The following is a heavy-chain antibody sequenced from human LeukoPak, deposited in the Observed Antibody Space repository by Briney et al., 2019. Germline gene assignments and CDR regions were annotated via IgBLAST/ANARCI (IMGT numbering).Heavy chain of an antibody. Sequence: GGSLRLSCVASGFTFSSYWMTWVRQAPGKGLEWVANIKRDGSEKYYVDSVKGRFTISRDNAKNSLYLQMIGLRAEDTAVYYCTRAGLAAAGDYWGQGTLVTVSS. CDR2: IKRDGSEK. CDR1: GFTFSSYW. V-gene: IGHV3-7*05. D-gene: IGHD6-13*01. J-gene: IGHJ4*02. CDR3: TRAGLAAAGDY.